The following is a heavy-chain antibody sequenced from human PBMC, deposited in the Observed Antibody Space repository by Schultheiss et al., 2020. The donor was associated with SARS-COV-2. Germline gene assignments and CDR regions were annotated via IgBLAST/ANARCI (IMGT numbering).Heavy chain of an antibody. J-gene: IGHJ5*02. CDR3: ARVVPAAIGWFDP. D-gene: IGHD2-2*01. CDR2: INPNSGGT. CDR1: GYTFTGYY. Sequence: ASVKVSCKASGYTFTGYYMHWVRQAPGQGLEWMGRINPNSGGTNYAQKFQGRITMTRDTSISTAYMELSRLRYDDTAVYYCARVVPAAIGWFDPWGQGTLVTVSS. V-gene: IGHV1-2*06.